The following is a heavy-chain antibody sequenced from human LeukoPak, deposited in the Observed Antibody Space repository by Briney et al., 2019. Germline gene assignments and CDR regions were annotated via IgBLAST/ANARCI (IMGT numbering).Heavy chain of an antibody. D-gene: IGHD2-2*01. V-gene: IGHV1-2*02. CDR3: ARDRFPARLVPAARGFDY. CDR2: INPNSGGT. J-gene: IGHJ4*02. CDR1: GYTFTVYY. Sequence: VSEKVSCKASGYTFTVYYMHWVRHAPGQGLEWMGWINPNSGGTNYAQKFQVRVTMTRHTSISTAYMELSRLRSDDTAVYYCARDRFPARLVPAARGFDYWGQGTLVTVSS.